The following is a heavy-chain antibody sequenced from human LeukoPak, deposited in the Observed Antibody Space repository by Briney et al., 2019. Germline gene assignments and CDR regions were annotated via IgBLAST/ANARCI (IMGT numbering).Heavy chain of an antibody. CDR1: GFTFSSYS. Sequence: GGSLRLSCAASGFTFSSYSMNWDRQAPGKGLEWVSSISSSSSYIYYADSVKGRFTISRDNAKNSLYLQMNSLRAEDTAVYFCARSGGGSGYPPIWLYWGQGTLVTVSS. V-gene: IGHV3-21*01. CDR3: ARSGGGSGYPPIWLY. CDR2: ISSSSSYI. J-gene: IGHJ4*02. D-gene: IGHD3-22*01.